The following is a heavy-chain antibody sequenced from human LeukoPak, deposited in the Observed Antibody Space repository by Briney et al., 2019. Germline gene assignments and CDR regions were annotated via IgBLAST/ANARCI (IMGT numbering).Heavy chain of an antibody. CDR1: GGSISSGSYY. V-gene: IGHV4-61*02. D-gene: IGHD2-2*01. J-gene: IGHJ3*01. CDR2: IYTSGST. CDR3: ARDMPVVI. Sequence: SQTLSLTCTASGGSISSGSYYWSWIRQPAGKGLEWIGRIYTSGSTNYNPSPKSRVTMSVDTSKNQFSLKLSSVTAADTAVYYCARDMPVVIWGQGTMVTVSS.